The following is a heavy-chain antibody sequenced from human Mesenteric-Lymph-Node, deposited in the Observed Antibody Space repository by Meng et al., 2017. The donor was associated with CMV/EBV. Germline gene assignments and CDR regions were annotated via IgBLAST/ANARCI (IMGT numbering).Heavy chain of an antibody. CDR1: GFTFDDYG. CDR3: ARDAEGDLWSGGYFDY. Sequence: GESLKISCAASGFTFDDYGMSWVRQAPGKGLEWVSGINWNGGSTGYADSVKGRFTISRDNAKNSLYLQMNSLRAEDTAVYYCARDAEGDLWSGGYFDYWGQGTLVTVSS. CDR2: INWNGGST. V-gene: IGHV3-20*04. J-gene: IGHJ4*02. D-gene: IGHD3-3*01.